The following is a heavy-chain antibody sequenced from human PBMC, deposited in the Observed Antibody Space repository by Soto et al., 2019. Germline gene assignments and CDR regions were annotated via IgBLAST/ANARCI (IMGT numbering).Heavy chain of an antibody. Sequence: PSETLSLTCSVSGGSISRCYWSWIRQPPGKGLEWIGYAYYSGDTGYNPPLKSRVTMAVDTSKNQVSLKLSSVTAADTAVYYCARDRSTYGGGGTGEVKENWFDPWGQGALVTVSS. CDR1: GGSISRCY. CDR2: AYYSGDT. CDR3: ARDRSTYGGGGTGEVKENWFDP. D-gene: IGHD2-8*01. J-gene: IGHJ5*02. V-gene: IGHV4-59*01.